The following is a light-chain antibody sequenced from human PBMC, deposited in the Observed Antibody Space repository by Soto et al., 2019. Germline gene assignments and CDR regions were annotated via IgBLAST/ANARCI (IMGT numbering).Light chain of an antibody. CDR2: GAS. CDR3: QQYGRSPRT. J-gene: IGKJ1*01. Sequence: EIVMTQSPATLPVSPGERATLSCMASQSVSSNLAWYQQKPGQAPRFLIYGASTRATGIPARFSGSGPGTDFTLTISRLEPEDFVVYYCQQYGRSPRTFGQGTKVDIK. CDR1: QSVSSN. V-gene: IGKV3-15*01.